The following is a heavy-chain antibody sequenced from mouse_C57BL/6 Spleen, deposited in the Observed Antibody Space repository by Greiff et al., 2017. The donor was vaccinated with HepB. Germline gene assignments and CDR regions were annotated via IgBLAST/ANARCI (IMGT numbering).Heavy chain of an antibody. J-gene: IGHJ4*01. D-gene: IGHD1-1*01. CDR3: ARYYPYYYAMDY. V-gene: IGHV1-72*01. Sequence: QVQLKQPGAELVKPGASVKLSCKASGYTFTSYWMHWVKQRPGRGLEWIGRIDPNSGGTKYNEKFKSKATLTVDKPSSTAYMQLSILTSEDSAVYYCARYYPYYYAMDYWGQGTAVTVSS. CDR2: IDPNSGGT. CDR1: GYTFTSYW.